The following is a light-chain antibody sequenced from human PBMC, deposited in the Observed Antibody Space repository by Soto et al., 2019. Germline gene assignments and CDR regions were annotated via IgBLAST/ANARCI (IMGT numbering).Light chain of an antibody. CDR3: QPYDSSLTGSKD. CDR1: SYNIGAGFD. Sequence: QSVLTQPPSVSGAPGQRVTISCTGSSYNIGAGFDVHWYQQLPGTAPKLLIHGNSNRPSGVPDRFSGSRSGTSASLALTGLKAEAEADYYRQPYDSSLTGSKDFGSATKVTV. J-gene: IGLJ1*01. V-gene: IGLV1-40*01. CDR2: GNS.